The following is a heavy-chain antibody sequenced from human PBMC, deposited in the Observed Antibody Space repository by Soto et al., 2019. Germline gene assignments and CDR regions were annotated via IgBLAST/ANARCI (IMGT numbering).Heavy chain of an antibody. CDR2: INAGNGNT. CDR3: ARDPSPGHYYDSSGYYYYPFDY. V-gene: IGHV1-3*01. Sequence: EASVKVSCKASGYTFTSYSMHWVRQAPGQRLEWMGWINAGNGNTKYSQKFQGRVTITRDTSASTAYMELSSLRSEDTAVYYCARDPSPGHYYDSSGYYYYPFDYWGQGTLVTVSS. CDR1: GYTFTSYS. J-gene: IGHJ4*02. D-gene: IGHD3-22*01.